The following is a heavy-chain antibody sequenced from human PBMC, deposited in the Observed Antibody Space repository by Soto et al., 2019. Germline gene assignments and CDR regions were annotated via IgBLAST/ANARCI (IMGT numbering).Heavy chain of an antibody. CDR3: ARARHSGYDRTIDY. CDR2: IYHSGST. Sequence: SETLSLTCTVSGGSISRGDYYWSWLRQSPGKGLEWIGYIYHSGSTYYNPSLKSRVTISVDRSKNQFSLKLSPGTAADTAVYYSARARHSGYDRTIDYWGQGIRVTVSS. V-gene: IGHV4-30-2*06. J-gene: IGHJ4*02. CDR1: GGSISRGDYY. D-gene: IGHD5-12*01.